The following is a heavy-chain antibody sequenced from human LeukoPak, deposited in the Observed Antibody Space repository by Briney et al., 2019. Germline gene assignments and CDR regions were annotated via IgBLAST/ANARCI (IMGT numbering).Heavy chain of an antibody. Sequence: GGSLRLSCAASGFTFSSYGMHWVRQAPGKGLEWVAVIWYDGSNKYYADSVKGRFTISRDNFKNTLYLQMNSLRAEDTAVYYCAKCSGYYSGPFDYWGQGTLVTVSS. CDR2: IWYDGSNK. V-gene: IGHV3-33*06. CDR3: AKCSGYYSGPFDY. CDR1: GFTFSSYG. J-gene: IGHJ4*02. D-gene: IGHD3-22*01.